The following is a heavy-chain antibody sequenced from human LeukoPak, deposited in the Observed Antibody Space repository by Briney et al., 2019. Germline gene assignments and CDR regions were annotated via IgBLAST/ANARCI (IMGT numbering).Heavy chain of an antibody. V-gene: IGHV4-34*01. CDR2: INHSGST. D-gene: IGHD2-15*01. CDR3: ARGPRGYCSGGSCRRWFDP. CDR1: GGSFSGHY. J-gene: IGHJ5*02. Sequence: PSETLSLTCAVYGGSFSGHYWSWIRQPPGKGLEWIGEINHSGSTNYNPSLKSRVTISVDTSKNQFSLKLSSVTAADTAVYYCARGPRGYCSGGSCRRWFDPWGQGTLVTVSS.